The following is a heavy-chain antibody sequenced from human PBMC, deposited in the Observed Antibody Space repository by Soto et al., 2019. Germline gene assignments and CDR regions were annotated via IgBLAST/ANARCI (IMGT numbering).Heavy chain of an antibody. CDR3: SGHSYCSSTSCLDY. CDR1: GGSISSGGYY. Sequence: QVQLQESGPGLVKPSQTLSLTCTVSGGSISSGGYYWSWIRQHPGKGLEWIGYIYYSGSTYYNPSLKSRVTISVDTSKNRFSLKLSSVTAADTAVYYCSGHSYCSSTSCLDYWGQGTLVTVSS. D-gene: IGHD2-2*01. J-gene: IGHJ4*02. V-gene: IGHV4-31*03. CDR2: IYYSGST.